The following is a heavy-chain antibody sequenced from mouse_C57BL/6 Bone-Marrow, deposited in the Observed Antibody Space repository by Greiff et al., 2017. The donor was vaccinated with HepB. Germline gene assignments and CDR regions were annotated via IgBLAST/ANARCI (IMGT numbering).Heavy chain of an antibody. CDR2: IDPSDSYT. J-gene: IGHJ2*01. Sequence: QVQLQQPGAELVMPGASVKLSCKASGYTFTSYWMHWVKQRPGQGLEWIGEIDPSDSYTNYNQKFKGKSTLTVDKSSSTAYMQLSHLTSADSAVYYCARYDCGSSFDYWGQGTTLTVSS. CDR3: ARYDCGSSFDY. V-gene: IGHV1-69*01. D-gene: IGHD1-1*01. CDR1: GYTFTSYW.